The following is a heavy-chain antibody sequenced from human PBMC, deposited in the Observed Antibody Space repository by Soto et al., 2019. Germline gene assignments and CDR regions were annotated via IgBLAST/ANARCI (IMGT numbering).Heavy chain of an antibody. CDR1: GCSISSGGYY. Sequence: PSEALSLTCPVSGCSISSGGYYWSWIRQHPGKGLEWIGYIYYSGSTYYNPSLKSRVTISVDTSKNQFSLKLSSVTAADTAVYYCARDSLGYYDSSGYYYVATPYDIWGQGTMVTVSS. J-gene: IGHJ3*02. V-gene: IGHV4-31*03. CDR3: ARDSLGYYDSSGYYYVATPYDI. CDR2: IYYSGST. D-gene: IGHD3-22*01.